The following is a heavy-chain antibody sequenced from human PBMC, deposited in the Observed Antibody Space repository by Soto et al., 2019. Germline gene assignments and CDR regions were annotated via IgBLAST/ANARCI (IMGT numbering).Heavy chain of an antibody. D-gene: IGHD1-26*01. CDR2: ISYDGSNK. CDR1: GFTFSSYA. CDR3: ARDPTVGPTLRPNWYFDL. J-gene: IGHJ2*01. Sequence: QEQLMESGGGVVQPGRSLRLSCAVSGFTFSSYAMHWVRQAPGKGLEWVAVISYDGSNKYYADSVKGRFSISRDNSKNTLYLQMNSLRAEDTAVYYCARDPTVGPTLRPNWYFDLWGRGTLVTVSS. V-gene: IGHV3-30-3*01.